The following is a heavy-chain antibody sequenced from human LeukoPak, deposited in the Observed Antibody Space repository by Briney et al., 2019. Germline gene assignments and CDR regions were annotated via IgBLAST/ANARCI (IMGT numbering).Heavy chain of an antibody. D-gene: IGHD1-26*01. V-gene: IGHV3-21*01. CDR3: APIVGASDY. J-gene: IGHJ4*02. Sequence: GXTFSXXXXNWVXXAXGXXLEWVSSISSSSYIYYADSVKGRFTISRDNAKNSLYLQMNSLRAEDTAVYYCAPIVGASDYWGQGTLVTVSS. CDR1: GXTFSXXX. CDR2: ISSSSYI.